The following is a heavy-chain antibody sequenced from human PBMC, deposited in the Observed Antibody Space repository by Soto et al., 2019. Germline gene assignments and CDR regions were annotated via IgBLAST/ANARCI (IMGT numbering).Heavy chain of an antibody. Sequence: QVQLVESGGGVVQPGTSLRLSCAASGFAFINYAMHWVRQAPGKGLEWVAAILSDEINKYSADSVKGRFTISRDNSKNTLYLQMNSLRPEDTAVYYCAIIATSGGGDAFDIWGQGTMVTVSS. CDR3: AIIATSGGGDAFDI. J-gene: IGHJ3*02. CDR1: GFAFINYA. V-gene: IGHV3-30-3*01. D-gene: IGHD6-13*01. CDR2: ILSDEINK.